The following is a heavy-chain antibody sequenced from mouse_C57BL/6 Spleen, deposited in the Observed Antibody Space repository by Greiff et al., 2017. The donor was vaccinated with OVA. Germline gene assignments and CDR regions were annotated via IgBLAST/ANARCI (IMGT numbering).Heavy chain of an antibody. J-gene: IGHJ2*01. Sequence: DVMLVESGGGLVQPGGSLSLSCAASGFTFTDYYMSWVRQPPGKALEWLGFIRNKANGYPTEYSASVKGRFTISRDNSQSILYLQMNALRAEDSATYYCARYAPYYFDYWGQGTTLTVSS. CDR3: ARYAPYYFDY. CDR2: IRNKANGYPT. V-gene: IGHV7-3*01. CDR1: GFTFTDYY.